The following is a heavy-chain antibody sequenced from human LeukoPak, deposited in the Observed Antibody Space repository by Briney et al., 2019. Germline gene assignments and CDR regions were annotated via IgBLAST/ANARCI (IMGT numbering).Heavy chain of an antibody. CDR2: ISSSSSYI. CDR1: GFTFSSYS. Sequence: GGSLRLSCAASGFTFSSYSMNWVRQAPGKGLEWVSSISSSSSYIYYADSVKGRFTISRDNAKNSLYLQMNSLRAEDTAVYYCARGTISGSGYLDDAFDIWGQGTMVTVSS. J-gene: IGHJ3*02. V-gene: IGHV3-21*01. D-gene: IGHD3-22*01. CDR3: ARGTISGSGYLDDAFDI.